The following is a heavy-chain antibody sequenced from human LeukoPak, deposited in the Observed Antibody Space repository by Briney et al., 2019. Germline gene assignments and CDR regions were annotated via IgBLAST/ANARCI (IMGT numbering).Heavy chain of an antibody. V-gene: IGHV3-53*01. CDR1: GLTVSSNC. CDR3: VTHELKDAFDI. D-gene: IGHD3-10*01. J-gene: IGHJ3*02. Sequence: GGSLRLSCAASGLTVSSNCMSWVRQAPGKGLEWVSFIYSGGDTYYADSVKGRFTISRDNAKNSLYLQMNSLRAEDTAVYYCVTHELKDAFDIWGQGTMVTVSS. CDR2: IYSGGDT.